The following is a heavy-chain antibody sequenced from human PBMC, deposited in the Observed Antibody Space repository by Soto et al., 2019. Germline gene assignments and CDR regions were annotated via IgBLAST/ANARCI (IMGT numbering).Heavy chain of an antibody. V-gene: IGHV4-34*01. J-gene: IGHJ4*02. CDR3: ARAAVKLGATLFDS. Sequence: SETLSLTCAVSGGSLRGHYWSWVRQSPEKGLEWIGEINHSGFTNYNPTLKSRVTISRDASKNQFSLRLSSMTAADSAVYFCARAAVKLGATLFDSWGQGTLVTVSS. CDR2: INHSGFT. D-gene: IGHD1-26*01. CDR1: GGSLRGHY.